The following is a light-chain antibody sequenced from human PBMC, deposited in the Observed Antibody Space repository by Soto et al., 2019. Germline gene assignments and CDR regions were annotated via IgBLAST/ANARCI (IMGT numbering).Light chain of an antibody. CDR1: QSVTVNS. V-gene: IGKV3-20*01. J-gene: IGKJ5*01. Sequence: EILLTQSPSTLSLSPGEGVTLSCRASQSVTVNSLAWYQQKPGQAPRLLIYAASTRAAAVPDRFTGSGSGTDFALTISRLEPEDFAVYSCHQYGRSPRTFGQGTRLEMK. CDR3: HQYGRSPRT. CDR2: AAS.